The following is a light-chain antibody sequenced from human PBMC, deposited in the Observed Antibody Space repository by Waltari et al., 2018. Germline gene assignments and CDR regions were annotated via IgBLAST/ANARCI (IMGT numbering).Light chain of an antibody. CDR2: LGS. CDR3: MQSLQTPIT. Sequence: DSVMTQSPLPLPVTPGEPASIPCRASQSLLHSNGYNYLDCYLQKPGQSPQLLIYLGSSRASGVPDRFSGSGSGTDFTLKISRVEAEGVGVYYCMQSLQTPITFGQGTRLEIK. V-gene: IGKV2-28*01. CDR1: QSLLHSNGYNY. J-gene: IGKJ5*01.